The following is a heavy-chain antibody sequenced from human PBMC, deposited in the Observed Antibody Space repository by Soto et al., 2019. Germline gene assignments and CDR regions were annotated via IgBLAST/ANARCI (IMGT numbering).Heavy chain of an antibody. J-gene: IGHJ6*02. V-gene: IGHV4-4*07. CDR2: IYTSGST. D-gene: IGHD2-21*02. CDR3: ARDREVVTATHYYYYGMDV. Sequence: LSLTCTVSGGSISSYYWSWIRQPAGKGLEWIGRIYTSGSTNYNPSLKSRVTMSVDTSKNQFSLKLSSVTAADTAVYYCARDREVVTATHYYYYGMDVWGQGTTVTVSS. CDR1: GGSISSYY.